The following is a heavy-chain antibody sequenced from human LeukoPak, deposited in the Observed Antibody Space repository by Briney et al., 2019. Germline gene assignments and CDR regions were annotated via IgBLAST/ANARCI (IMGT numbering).Heavy chain of an antibody. J-gene: IGHJ4*02. D-gene: IGHD1-14*01. CDR2: IIPIFGTA. V-gene: IGHV1-69*05. Sequence: SVKVSCKASGGTFSSYAISWVRQAPGQGLEWLGGIIPIFGTANYAQKFQGRVTITTDESTSTAYMELSSLRSEDTTVYYCASPKTGGYYFDYWGQGTLVTVSS. CDR3: ASPKTGGYYFDY. CDR1: GGTFSSYA.